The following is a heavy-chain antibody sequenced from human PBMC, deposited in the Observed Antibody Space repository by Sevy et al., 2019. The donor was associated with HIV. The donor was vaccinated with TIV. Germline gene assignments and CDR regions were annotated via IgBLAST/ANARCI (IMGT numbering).Heavy chain of an antibody. CDR2: ISYDGSNK. V-gene: IGHV3-30-3*01. CDR3: ARGYDRWFGELWGPCDY. D-gene: IGHD3-10*01. Sequence: GGSLRLSCAASGFTFSSYAMHWVRQAPGKGLEWVAVISYDGSNKYYADSVKGRFTISRDNSKNTLYLQMNSLRAEDTAVYYCARGYDRWFGELWGPCDYWGQGTLVTVSS. CDR1: GFTFSSYA. J-gene: IGHJ4*02.